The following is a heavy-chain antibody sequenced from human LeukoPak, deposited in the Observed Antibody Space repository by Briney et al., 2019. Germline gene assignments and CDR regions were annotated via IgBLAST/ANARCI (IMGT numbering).Heavy chain of an antibody. CDR1: GFTFSSYA. D-gene: IGHD2-2*03. CDR3: AKDMDIVVVPAALVPDY. Sequence: QPGGSLRLSCAASGFTFSSYAMSWVRQAPGKGLEWVSAISGSGGSTYYADSVKGRFTISRDNSKNTLYLQMNSLRAEDTAVYYCAKDMDIVVVPAALVPDYWGQGTLVTASS. J-gene: IGHJ4*02. CDR2: ISGSGGST. V-gene: IGHV3-23*01.